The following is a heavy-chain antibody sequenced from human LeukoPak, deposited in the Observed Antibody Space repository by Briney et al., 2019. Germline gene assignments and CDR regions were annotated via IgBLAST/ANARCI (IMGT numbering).Heavy chain of an antibody. CDR2: INSDGSST. V-gene: IGHV3-74*01. CDR1: GFTFSSYW. J-gene: IGHJ4*02. CDR3: ARAPSTRQPPFDY. D-gene: IGHD2-2*01. Sequence: PGGSLRLSCAASGFTFSSYWMHWVRQAPGKGLVWVSRINSDGSSTSYADSVKGRFTISRDNAKNTLYLQMNSLRAEDTAVYYCARAPSTRQPPFDYWGQGTLVTVSS.